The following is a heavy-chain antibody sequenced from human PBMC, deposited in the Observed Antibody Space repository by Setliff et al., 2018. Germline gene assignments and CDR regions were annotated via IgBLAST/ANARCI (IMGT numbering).Heavy chain of an antibody. J-gene: IGHJ5*02. D-gene: IGHD3-22*01. Sequence: GSGPTLVNPTQTLTLTCTFSGFSLSTPGVGVGWIRQPPGKALEWLALVFSDDDENYSPSLRSRLTISKDTSKNQVVLTMTNMDPVDTATYYCAHRRISHYYNSGGYFWPWGQGTLVTVSS. CDR2: VFSDDDE. CDR3: AHRRISHYYNSGGYFWP. V-gene: IGHV2-5*02. CDR1: GFSLSTPGVG.